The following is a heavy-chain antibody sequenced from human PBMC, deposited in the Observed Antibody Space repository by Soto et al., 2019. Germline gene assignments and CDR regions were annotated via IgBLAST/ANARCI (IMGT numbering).Heavy chain of an antibody. D-gene: IGHD3-22*01. V-gene: IGHV1-3*01. Sequence: VKVSCKASGYTFTSYAMHWVRQAPGQRLEWMGWINAGNGNTKYSQKFQGRVTITRDTSASTAYMELSSLRSEDTAVYYCARLSYYYDSSGSYWGQGTLVTVSS. CDR1: GYTFTSYA. J-gene: IGHJ4*02. CDR3: ARLSYYYDSSGSY. CDR2: INAGNGNT.